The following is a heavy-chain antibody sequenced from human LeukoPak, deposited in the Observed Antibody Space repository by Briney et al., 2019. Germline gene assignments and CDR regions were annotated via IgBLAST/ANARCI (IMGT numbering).Heavy chain of an antibody. Sequence: PGGSLRLSCAASGFTFSNYAMSWVRQAPGKGLEWVSSISSSSSYIYYADSVKGRFTISRDNAKNSLYLQMNSLRAEDTAVYYCATTSYYYDSPDYWGQGTLVTVSS. J-gene: IGHJ4*02. V-gene: IGHV3-21*01. CDR3: ATTSYYYDSPDY. D-gene: IGHD3-22*01. CDR2: ISSSSSYI. CDR1: GFTFSNYA.